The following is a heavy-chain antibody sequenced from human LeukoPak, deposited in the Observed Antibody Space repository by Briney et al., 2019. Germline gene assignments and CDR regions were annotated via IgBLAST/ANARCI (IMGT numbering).Heavy chain of an antibody. CDR2: ISSSSSYI. Sequence: GGSLRLSCAASGFTFSSYSMNWVRQAPGKGLEWVSSISSSSSYIYYADSVKGRFTISRDNAKNSLYLQMNSLRAEDTAVYYCASLRYYDSSGYLLERDNWFDPWGQGTLVTVSS. D-gene: IGHD3-22*01. V-gene: IGHV3-21*01. CDR1: GFTFSSYS. CDR3: ASLRYYDSSGYLLERDNWFDP. J-gene: IGHJ5*02.